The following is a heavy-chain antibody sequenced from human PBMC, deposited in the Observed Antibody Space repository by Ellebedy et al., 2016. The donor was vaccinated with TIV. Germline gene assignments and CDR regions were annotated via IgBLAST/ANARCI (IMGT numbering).Heavy chain of an antibody. CDR1: GFTFTSYG. CDR3: ARDEVYSSSWYAYYYYGMDV. Sequence: GESLKISCAASGFTFTSYGMHWVRQAPGKGLEWVAVIWYDGSNKYYADSVKGRFTISSDNSKNTLYLQMNSLRAEDTAVYYCARDEVYSSSWYAYYYYGMDVWGQGTTVTVSS. J-gene: IGHJ6*02. V-gene: IGHV3-33*01. D-gene: IGHD6-13*01. CDR2: IWYDGSNK.